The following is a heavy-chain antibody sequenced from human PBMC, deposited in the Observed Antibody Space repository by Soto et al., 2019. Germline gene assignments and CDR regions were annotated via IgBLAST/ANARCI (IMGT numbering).Heavy chain of an antibody. CDR3: ARGSVDTVASSGFYEY. V-gene: IGHV4-34*01. CDR2: INHSGGT. J-gene: IGHJ4*02. D-gene: IGHD3-22*01. CDR1: VGSFSGYY. Sequence: PPETLSLTCALYVGSFSGYYWGWIGQPPGKGLEWIGEINHSGGTSYNPSLKSRVTISVDTSKSQFSLKLTSVTAADRAVYYCARGSVDTVASSGFYEYWGQGTTVTVSS.